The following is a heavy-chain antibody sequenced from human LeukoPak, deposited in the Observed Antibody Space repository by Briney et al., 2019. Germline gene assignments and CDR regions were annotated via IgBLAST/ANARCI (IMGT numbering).Heavy chain of an antibody. CDR2: IYYSGST. D-gene: IGHD2-15*01. V-gene: IGHV4-59*08. J-gene: IGHJ3*02. Sequence: SETLSLTCTVSGGSISSYYWSWIRQPPGKGLEWIGYIYYSGSTNYNPSLKSRVTISVDTSKNQFSLKLSSVTAADTAVYYCARSPVVAADGDAFDIWGQGTMVTVSS. CDR3: ARSPVVAADGDAFDI. CDR1: GGSISSYY.